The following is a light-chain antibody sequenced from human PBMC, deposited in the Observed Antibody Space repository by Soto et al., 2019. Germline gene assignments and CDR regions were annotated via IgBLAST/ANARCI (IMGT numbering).Light chain of an antibody. V-gene: IGKV3-20*01. CDR1: QSVSSTY. CDR3: QQYDTSTWT. J-gene: IGKJ1*01. CDR2: GAS. Sequence: EIVLTQSPGTLSLSPGDRVTLSCRASQSVSSTYLAWNQQTPGQAPRLLIYGASSRATGIPDRFSGSGSGTDITLTISRLEPEDFAVYYCQQYDTSTWTFGQGTRVEIK.